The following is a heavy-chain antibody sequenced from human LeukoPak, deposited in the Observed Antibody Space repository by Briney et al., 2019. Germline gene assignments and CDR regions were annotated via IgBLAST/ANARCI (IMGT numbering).Heavy chain of an antibody. CDR2: SFYSGST. CDR3: ASGESIVVVTAPYWPFDY. Sequence: SETLSLACTVSGGSISSSSYYWGWIRQPPGKGLEWLGGSFYSGSTYYDPSLKSRVTISVDTSKNQFSLKLSSVTAADTAVYYCASGESIVVVTAPYWPFDYWGQGTLVTVSS. D-gene: IGHD2-21*02. V-gene: IGHV4-39*01. J-gene: IGHJ4*02. CDR1: GGSISSSSYY.